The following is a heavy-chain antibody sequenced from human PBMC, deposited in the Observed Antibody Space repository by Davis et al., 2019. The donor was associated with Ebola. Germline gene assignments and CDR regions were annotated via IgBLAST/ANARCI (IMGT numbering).Heavy chain of an antibody. CDR2: IWYNGSNK. Sequence: GGSLRLSCAASGFTFSSYGMHWVRQAPGKGLEWVAVIWYNGSNKYYADSVKGRFTISRDNSKNTLYLQMNSLRAEDTAVYYCARVRSNYYYYAMDVWGQGTTVTVSS. J-gene: IGHJ6*02. CDR3: ARVRSNYYYYAMDV. V-gene: IGHV3-33*01. CDR1: GFTFSSYG.